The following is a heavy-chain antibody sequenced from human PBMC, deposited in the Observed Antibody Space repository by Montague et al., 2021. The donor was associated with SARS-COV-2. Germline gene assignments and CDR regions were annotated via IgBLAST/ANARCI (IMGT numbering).Heavy chain of an antibody. CDR2: XXWXXXK. V-gene: IGHV2-70*01. CDR1: GFSLSTSGMC. J-gene: IGHJ4*02. D-gene: IGHD6-13*01. Sequence: PALVKPAQTLTLTCTFSGFSLSTSGMCVSWIRQPPGKALEWLAXXXWXXXKYXSTSLKTRLTISKDTSKNQVVLTMTNMDPVDTATYYCARIDSSSWPNFGYWGQGTLVTVSS. CDR3: ARIDSSSWPNFGY.